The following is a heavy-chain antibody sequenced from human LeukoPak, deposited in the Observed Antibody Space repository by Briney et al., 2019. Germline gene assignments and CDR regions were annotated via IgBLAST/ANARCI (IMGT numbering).Heavy chain of an antibody. Sequence: PGGSLRLSCTASGITFSIHDMTWVRQAPGQGLEWVSDISPDGGSSHYLDSVRGRFTISRDNSKNTVIMQMDSLRAEDTAVYYCAGVHYWAEWGQGTLVTVSS. CDR3: AGVHYWAE. D-gene: IGHD3-10*01. V-gene: IGHV3-23*01. CDR1: GITFSIHD. J-gene: IGHJ4*02. CDR2: ISPDGGSS.